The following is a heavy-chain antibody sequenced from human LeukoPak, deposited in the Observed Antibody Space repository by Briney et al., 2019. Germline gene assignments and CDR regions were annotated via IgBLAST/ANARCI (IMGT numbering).Heavy chain of an antibody. V-gene: IGHV1-69*06. CDR3: ARDNRTSTQFDY. Sequence: GASVKVSCKASGYTFTSYDINWVRQATGQGLEWMGGIIPIFGTANYAQKFQGRVTITADKSTSTAYMELSSLRSEDTAVYYCARDNRTSTQFDYWGQGTLVTVSS. CDR2: IIPIFGTA. J-gene: IGHJ4*02. D-gene: IGHD2/OR15-2a*01. CDR1: GYTFTSYD.